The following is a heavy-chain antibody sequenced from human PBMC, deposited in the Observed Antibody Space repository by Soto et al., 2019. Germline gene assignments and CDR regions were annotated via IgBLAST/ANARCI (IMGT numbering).Heavy chain of an antibody. CDR1: GFTFSSYW. CDR3: ARGDYYDISGPFSDAFDI. CDR2: IKPDGSQK. V-gene: IGHV3-7*04. D-gene: IGHD3-22*01. Sequence: EVQLVESGGGLVQPGGSLRLSCAASGFTFSSYWMTWVRQAPGKGLEWVANIKPDGSQKWYVDSVKGRFTISRDNAKSSLPLQMDSLRAEDTAVYYCARGDYYDISGPFSDAFDIWGQGTMVTVSS. J-gene: IGHJ3*02.